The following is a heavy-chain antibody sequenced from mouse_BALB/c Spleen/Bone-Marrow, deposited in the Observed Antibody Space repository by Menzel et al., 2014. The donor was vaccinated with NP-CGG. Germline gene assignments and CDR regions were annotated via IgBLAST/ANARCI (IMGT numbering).Heavy chain of an antibody. CDR3: SRETPYYGSTYWYFDV. Sequence: VQLQQSGAELARPGASVKMPCKASGYTLTSYTMHWVKQRPGQGLEWIGYINPSSGYTNYNQKFKDKATLTADKSSSTAYMQLSSLTSEDSAVYYCSRETPYYGSTYWYFDVWGAGTTVTVSS. CDR1: GYTLTSYT. V-gene: IGHV1-4*01. CDR2: INPSSGYT. D-gene: IGHD1-1*01. J-gene: IGHJ1*01.